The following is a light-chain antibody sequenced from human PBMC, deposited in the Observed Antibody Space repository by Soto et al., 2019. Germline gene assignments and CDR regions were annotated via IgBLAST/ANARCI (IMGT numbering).Light chain of an antibody. CDR3: QQYDISPPIT. Sequence: EIVLTQSPGTLSLSPGERATLSCRASQSVSSSYLAWYQQKPGQAPRLLIYGASSRATGIPDRFSGSGSGTEFTLTISSLQSEDFAVYYCQQYDISPPITFGQGTRLEIK. J-gene: IGKJ5*01. CDR2: GAS. CDR1: QSVSSSY. V-gene: IGKV3-20*01.